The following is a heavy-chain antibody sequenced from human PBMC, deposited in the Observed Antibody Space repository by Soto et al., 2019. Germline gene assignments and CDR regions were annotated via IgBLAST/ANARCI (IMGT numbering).Heavy chain of an antibody. V-gene: IGHV4-39*01. CDR2: IYYSGST. J-gene: IGHJ4*02. Sequence: SETLSLTCTVSGGSISSSSYYWGWIRQPPGKGLEWIGSIYYSGSTYYNPSLKSRVTISVDTSKNQFSLKLSSVTAADTAVYYCARHNQELRYFDWLPTHFDYWGQGTLVTVSS. D-gene: IGHD3-9*01. CDR1: GGSISSSSYY. CDR3: ARHNQELRYFDWLPTHFDY.